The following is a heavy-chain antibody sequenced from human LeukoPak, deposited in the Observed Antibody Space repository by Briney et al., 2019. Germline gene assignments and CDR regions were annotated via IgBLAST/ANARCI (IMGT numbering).Heavy chain of an antibody. CDR3: ARDNGVAAAEDY. CDR2: ISGSGDTI. D-gene: IGHD6-13*01. Sequence: PGGSLRLSCAASGFIFSDFYMSWIRQAPGKGLEWISYISGSGDTIYYADSVKGRFTTSRDNAKNSLYLQMNNLRVEDTAVYYCARDNGVAAAEDYWGQGTLVTVSS. V-gene: IGHV3-11*04. CDR1: GFIFSDFY. J-gene: IGHJ4*02.